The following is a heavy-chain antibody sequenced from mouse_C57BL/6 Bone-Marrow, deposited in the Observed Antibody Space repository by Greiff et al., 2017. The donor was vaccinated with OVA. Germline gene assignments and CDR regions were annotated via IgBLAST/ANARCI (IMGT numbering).Heavy chain of an antibody. Sequence: EVQLVESGGGLVKPGGSLKLSCAASGFTFSSYAMSWVRQTPEKRLEWVATISDGGSYTYYPDNVKGRFTISRDNAKNNLYLQMSHLKSEDTAMYYCARAGCLLRWYFDVWGTGTTVTVSS. CDR3: ARAGCLLRWYFDV. D-gene: IGHD2-3*01. V-gene: IGHV5-4*01. J-gene: IGHJ1*03. CDR1: GFTFSSYA. CDR2: ISDGGSYT.